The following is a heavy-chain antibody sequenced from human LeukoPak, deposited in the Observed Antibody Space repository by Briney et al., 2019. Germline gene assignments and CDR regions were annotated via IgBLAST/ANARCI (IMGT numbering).Heavy chain of an antibody. D-gene: IGHD2-21*02. CDR2: IYHSGST. Sequence: PGRSLRLSCAASGFTFSSYAMHWVRQPPGKGLEWIGEIYHSGSTNYNPSLKSRVTISVDKSKNQFSLKLSSVTAADTAVYYCARDKRLEAYCGGDCPGRFDPWGQGTLVTVSS. V-gene: IGHV4-4*02. CDR1: GFTFSSYA. J-gene: IGHJ5*02. CDR3: ARDKRLEAYCGGDCPGRFDP.